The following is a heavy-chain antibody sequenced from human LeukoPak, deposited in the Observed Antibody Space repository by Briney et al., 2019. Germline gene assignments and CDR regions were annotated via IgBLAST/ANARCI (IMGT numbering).Heavy chain of an antibody. Sequence: GGSLRLSCAASGFTFSSYAMHWVRQAPGKGLEWVAVISYDGSNKYYADSVKGRFTISRDNSKNTLYLQMNSLRAEDTAVYYCAREKDYDFWSGYYTRSYFDYWGQGALVTVSS. D-gene: IGHD3-3*01. V-gene: IGHV3-30-3*01. CDR1: GFTFSSYA. CDR3: AREKDYDFWSGYYTRSYFDY. J-gene: IGHJ4*02. CDR2: ISYDGSNK.